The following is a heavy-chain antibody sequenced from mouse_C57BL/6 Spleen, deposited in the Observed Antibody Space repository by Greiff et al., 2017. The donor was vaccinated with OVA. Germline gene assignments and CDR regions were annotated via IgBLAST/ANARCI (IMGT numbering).Heavy chain of an antibody. Sequence: VMLVESGPELVKPGASVKISCKASGYAFSSSWMNWVKQRPGKGLEWIGRIYPGDGDTNYNGKFKGKATLTADKSSSIAYMQLSSLTSEDSAVYFCAREDGSVDYWGQGTTLTVSS. CDR1: GYAFSSSW. V-gene: IGHV1-82*01. D-gene: IGHD1-1*01. CDR3: AREDGSVDY. J-gene: IGHJ2*01. CDR2: IYPGDGDT.